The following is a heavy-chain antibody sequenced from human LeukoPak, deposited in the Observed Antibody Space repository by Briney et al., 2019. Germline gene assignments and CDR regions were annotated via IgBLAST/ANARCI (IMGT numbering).Heavy chain of an antibody. D-gene: IGHD5-18*01. V-gene: IGHV3-23*01. J-gene: IGHJ4*02. CDR3: ARVGHSYGQYYFDY. CDR2: ISGSGGST. CDR1: GFTFSSYG. Sequence: GGTLRLSCAASGFTFSSYGMSWVRQAPGKGLEWVSAISGSGGSTYYADSVKGRFTISRDNSKNTLYLQMNSLRAEDTAVYYCARVGHSYGQYYFDYWGQGTLVTVSS.